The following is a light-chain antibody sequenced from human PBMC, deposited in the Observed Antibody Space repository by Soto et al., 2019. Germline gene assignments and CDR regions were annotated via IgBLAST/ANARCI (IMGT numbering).Light chain of an antibody. J-gene: IGKJ5*01. CDR2: GAS. Sequence: EIVLTQSPGTLSLSPGERATLSCRASQSVGSSYLAWYQQKPGQAPRLLIYGASSRATGIPDRFSGSGSGTEFTLTISSLQSEDFAVYYCQQYNNWPITFGQVTRLEIK. CDR3: QQYNNWPIT. V-gene: IGKV3-20*01. CDR1: QSVGSSY.